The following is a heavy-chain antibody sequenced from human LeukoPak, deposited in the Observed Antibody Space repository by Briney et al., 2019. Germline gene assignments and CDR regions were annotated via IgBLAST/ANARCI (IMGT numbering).Heavy chain of an antibody. J-gene: IGHJ3*02. CDR2: IYRDDDK. CDR1: GFSLSTSGVA. V-gene: IGHV2-5*02. CDR3: AHSTLYCGSGSWGDFDI. Sequence: SGPTLVNPPQTRTLTCTFSGFSLSTSGVAGGWIRQPPGKALEWLALIYRDDDKRYSPSLKSRLTITKDTSKNQVVLTMTNMDPVDTATYYCAHSTLYCGSGSWGDFDIWGQGTMVTVSS. D-gene: IGHD3-10*01.